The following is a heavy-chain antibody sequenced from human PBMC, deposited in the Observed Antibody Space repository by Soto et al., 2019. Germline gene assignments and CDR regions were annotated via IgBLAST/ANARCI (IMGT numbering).Heavy chain of an antibody. CDR1: GYTFTSYD. CDR3: ARGQITMVRGVIVGYYYMDV. V-gene: IGHV1-8*01. CDR2: MNPNSGNT. D-gene: IGHD3-10*01. J-gene: IGHJ6*03. Sequence: ASVKVSCKASGYTFTSYDINWVRQATGQGLEWTGWMNPNSGNTGYAQKFQGRVTMTRNTSISTAYMELSSLRSEDTAVYYCARGQITMVRGVIVGYYYMDVWGKGTTVTVSS.